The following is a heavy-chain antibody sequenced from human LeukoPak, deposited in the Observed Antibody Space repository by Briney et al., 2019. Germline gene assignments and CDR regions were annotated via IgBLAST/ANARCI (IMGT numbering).Heavy chain of an antibody. D-gene: IGHD3-22*01. Sequence: PGRSLRLSCAASGFTFSSYGMHWVRQAPGKGLEWVAVISYDGSNKYYADSVKGRFTISRDNSKNTLYLQMNSLRAEDTAVYYCARDSRYYYDSSGYFRYWGQGTLVTVSS. V-gene: IGHV3-30*03. CDR2: ISYDGSNK. J-gene: IGHJ4*02. CDR3: ARDSRYYYDSSGYFRY. CDR1: GFTFSSYG.